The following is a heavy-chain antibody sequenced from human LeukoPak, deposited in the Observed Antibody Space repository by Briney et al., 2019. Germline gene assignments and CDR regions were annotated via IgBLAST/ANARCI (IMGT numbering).Heavy chain of an antibody. CDR1: GFTFSSYA. CDR3: AKDEGGTYYYGSGTYYLGRRHFDY. V-gene: IGHV3-23*01. Sequence: GGSLRLSCAASGFTFSSYAMSWVRQAPGKGLEWVSGISGSGAFTYYADSVKGRFTISRDNFKNTLYLQMNSLRAEDTAVYYCAKDEGGTYYYGSGTYYLGRRHFDYWGQGTLVTVSS. D-gene: IGHD3-10*01. CDR2: ISGSGAFT. J-gene: IGHJ4*02.